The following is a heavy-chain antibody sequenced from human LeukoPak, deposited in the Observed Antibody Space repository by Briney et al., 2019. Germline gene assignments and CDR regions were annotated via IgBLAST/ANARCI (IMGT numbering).Heavy chain of an antibody. J-gene: IGHJ5*02. CDR2: IYYSRST. CDR1: GGSISSYY. Sequence: SETLSLTCTVSGGSISSYYWSWIRQPPGKGLEWIGYIYYSRSTNYNPSLKSRVTISVDTSKNQFSLKLSSVTAADTAVYYCARAPGEFRNWFDPWGQGTLVTVSS. D-gene: IGHD7-27*01. CDR3: ARAPGEFRNWFDP. V-gene: IGHV4-59*01.